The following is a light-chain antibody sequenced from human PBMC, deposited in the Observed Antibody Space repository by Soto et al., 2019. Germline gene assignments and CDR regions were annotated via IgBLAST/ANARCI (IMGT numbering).Light chain of an antibody. J-gene: IGKJ1*01. Sequence: EIVMTQSPATLSVSPGERATLSCRASQSVSSTLAWYQQKPGQAPRLLIYGASTRATGIPARFSGSGSGTEFTLTISSLQSEDFAVYYCQQYIYWPWAFGQGTK. CDR3: QQYIYWPWA. CDR1: QSVSST. V-gene: IGKV3-15*01. CDR2: GAS.